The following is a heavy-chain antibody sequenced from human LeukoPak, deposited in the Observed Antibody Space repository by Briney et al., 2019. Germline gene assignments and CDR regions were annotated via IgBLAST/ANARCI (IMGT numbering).Heavy chain of an antibody. Sequence: SVKVSCKASGGTFSSYAISWVRQAPGQGLEWMGGIIPIFGTANYAQKFQGRVTITADESTSTVYMELSSLRSEDTAVYYCARVMVRGVIISYFQHWGQGTLVTVSS. D-gene: IGHD3-10*01. CDR1: GGTFSSYA. CDR3: ARVMVRGVIISYFQH. J-gene: IGHJ1*01. V-gene: IGHV1-69*01. CDR2: IIPIFGTA.